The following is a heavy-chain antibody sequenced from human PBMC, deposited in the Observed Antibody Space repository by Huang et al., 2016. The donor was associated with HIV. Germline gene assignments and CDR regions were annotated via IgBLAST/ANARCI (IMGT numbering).Heavy chain of an antibody. J-gene: IGHJ4*02. CDR2: LNPKNGAT. CDR3: TRDGVAPDEEFDY. V-gene: IGHV1-2*02. D-gene: IGHD5-12*01. CDR1: GYTFADYF. Sequence: QVQLVQSGAEVKKPGASVKVSCKPSGYTFADYFIHGVRQAPGQGLEWMAWLNPKNGATNYAQKFLGRVTVTGDTSINTAYMEFSGLTSDDTANYYCTRDGVAPDEEFDYWGQGTLIIVSS.